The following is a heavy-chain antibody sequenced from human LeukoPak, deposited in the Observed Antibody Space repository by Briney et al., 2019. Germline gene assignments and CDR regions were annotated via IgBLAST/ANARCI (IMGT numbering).Heavy chain of an antibody. J-gene: IGHJ5*02. D-gene: IGHD2-2*01. CDR3: ARALGVVVPAHWFDP. V-gene: IGHV4-31*03. CDR2: IYYSGST. Sequence: SQTLSLTCTVSGGPISSGGYYWSWIRQHPGKGLEWIGYIYYSGSTYYNPSLKSRVTISVDTSKDQFSLKLSSVTAADTAVYYCARALGVVVPAHWFDPWGQGTLVTVSS. CDR1: GGPISSGGYY.